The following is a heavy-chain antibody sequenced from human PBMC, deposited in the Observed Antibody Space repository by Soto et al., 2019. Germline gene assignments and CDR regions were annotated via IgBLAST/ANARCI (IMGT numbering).Heavy chain of an antibody. D-gene: IGHD3-9*01. Sequence: PSETLSLTCTVSGGSISSYYWSWIRQPPGKGLEWIGYIYYSGSTNYNPSLKSRVTISVDTSKNQFSLKLSSVTAADTAVYYCARVKGGRYFDGLGAYFAPWGQETLVTVS. V-gene: IGHV4-59*01. J-gene: IGHJ5*02. CDR2: IYYSGST. CDR1: GGSISSYY. CDR3: ARVKGGRYFDGLGAYFAP.